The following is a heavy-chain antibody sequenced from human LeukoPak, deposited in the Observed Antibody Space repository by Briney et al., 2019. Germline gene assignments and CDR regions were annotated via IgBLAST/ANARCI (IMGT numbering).Heavy chain of an antibody. CDR1: XGXXXSXA. D-gene: IGHD6-19*01. CDR2: IIPXLGIA. J-gene: IGHJ4*02. CDR3: ARVFSAGTGTNFDY. Sequence: SVKVSCKASXGXXXSXAXXXXRXXXXXGXXXXGRIIPXLGIANYAQKFQGRVTITADKSTSTAYMELSSLRSEDTAVYYCARVFSAGTGTNFDYWGQGTLVTVSS. V-gene: IGHV1-69*04.